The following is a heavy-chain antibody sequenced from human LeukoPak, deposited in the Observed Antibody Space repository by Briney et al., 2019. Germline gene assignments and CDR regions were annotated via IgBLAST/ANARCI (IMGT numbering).Heavy chain of an antibody. CDR2: MSAYNGNT. V-gene: IGHV1-18*01. D-gene: IGHD3-22*01. J-gene: IGHJ4*02. CDR1: GYTFTSYG. Sequence: ASVKVSCKASGYTFTSYGISWVRQAPGRGLEWMGWMSAYNGNTHYAQKLQGRVTMTTDTSTSTVYMELRSLRSDDTAVYYCARGSPPRRNYDSRGYYSYYFDYWGQGTLVTVSS. CDR3: ARGSPPRRNYDSRGYYSYYFDY.